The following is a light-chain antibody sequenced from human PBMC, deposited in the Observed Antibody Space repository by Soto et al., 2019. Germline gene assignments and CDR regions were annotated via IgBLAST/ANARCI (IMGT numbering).Light chain of an antibody. Sequence: DIQMTQSPSSLSASVGDRVTITCRASQSISNWLAWYQQKPGTAPKLLIYHASTLESGVPSRFSGSGSETEFSLTIRALQPEDFATYYCQQLSRYPLTFGGGTKVDIK. CDR2: HAS. CDR1: QSISNW. V-gene: IGKV1-5*01. CDR3: QQLSRYPLT. J-gene: IGKJ4*01.